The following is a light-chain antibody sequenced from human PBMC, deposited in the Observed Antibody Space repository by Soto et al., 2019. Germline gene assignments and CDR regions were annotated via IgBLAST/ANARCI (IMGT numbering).Light chain of an antibody. CDR2: GAS. CDR3: QQYGSSPKT. J-gene: IGKJ1*01. V-gene: IGKV3-20*01. CDR1: QSVSSSY. Sequence: EIVLTQSPGTLSLSPGERATLSCRASQSVSSSYLAWYQQKPGQAPRLLIYGASSRATGIPDRFSCSGSGTVFSLTMSRLEPEDFAVYYCQQYGSSPKTFGQGTKVEIK.